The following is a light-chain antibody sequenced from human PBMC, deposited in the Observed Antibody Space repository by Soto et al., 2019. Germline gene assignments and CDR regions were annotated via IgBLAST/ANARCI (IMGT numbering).Light chain of an antibody. Sequence: DVVMTQSPDSLAVSLGERATINCKSSQSVLHSSNNEHSVAWYQQKAGQRPKLLIYRASIRESGVPDRFIGSGSGTDFTLTISSLQAEDVAVYYCQQYYTGIAFGQGTRLEIK. V-gene: IGKV4-1*01. J-gene: IGKJ5*01. CDR1: QSVLHSSNNEHS. CDR3: QQYYTGIA. CDR2: RAS.